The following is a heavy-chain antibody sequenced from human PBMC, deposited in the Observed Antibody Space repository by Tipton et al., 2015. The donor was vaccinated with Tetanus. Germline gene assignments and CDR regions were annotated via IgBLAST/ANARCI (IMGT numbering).Heavy chain of an antibody. CDR2: IYFSGST. CDR3: ARDQARGARGWNYFDC. CDR1: GGSIGRGGYY. J-gene: IGHJ4*02. D-gene: IGHD1-26*01. V-gene: IGHV4-31*03. Sequence: TLSPTCTVSGGSIGRGGYYWSWIRQHPGKGLEWIGDIYFSGSTYYNPSLKSRVTILVDTSKNQFSLKLKSVTAADTAVYYCARDQARGARGWNYFDCWGQGTLVTVSS.